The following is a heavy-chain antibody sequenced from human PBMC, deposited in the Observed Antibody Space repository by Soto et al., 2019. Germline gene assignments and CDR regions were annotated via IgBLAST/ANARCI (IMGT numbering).Heavy chain of an antibody. CDR2: ISDTGGLT. V-gene: IGHV3-23*01. J-gene: IGHJ3*02. CDR1: GFAFSSYP. D-gene: IGHD6-6*01. CDR3: ARRAFGSSRAFDI. Sequence: VQLLESGGALVQPGGSLRLSCAASGFAFSSYPLSWVRQAPEKGLEWVSGISDTGGLTYNADSVKGRFTISRDNSKNTLYLQMNSLRAEDKAVYYCARRAFGSSRAFDIWGQGTVVTVSS.